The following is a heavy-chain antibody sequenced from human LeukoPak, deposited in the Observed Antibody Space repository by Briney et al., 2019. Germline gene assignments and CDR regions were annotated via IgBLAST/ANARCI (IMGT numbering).Heavy chain of an antibody. D-gene: IGHD3-16*01. J-gene: IGHJ4*02. CDR3: ARLGDLGDFDY. CDR2: IYPGDSDT. Sequence: GGSLRLSCAASGFTFSGSAMHWVRQASGKGLEWMGIIYPGDSDTRYSPSLQGQVTISADKSISTAYLQWSSLKASDTAMYYCARLGDLGDFDYWGQGTLVTVSS. V-gene: IGHV5-51*01. CDR1: GFTFSGSA.